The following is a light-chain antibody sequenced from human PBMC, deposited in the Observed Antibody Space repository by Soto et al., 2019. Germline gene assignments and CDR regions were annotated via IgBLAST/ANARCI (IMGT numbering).Light chain of an antibody. CDR3: QQYYSYPPWT. Sequence: AIRMTQSPSSFSASTGDRVTITCRASQGISSYLAWDQQKPGKAPKLMIYAASTLQSGDPSRFSGSGSGTDFTLTIICLQSEDFATYYFQQYYSYPPWTVGQGTKVEIK. CDR2: AAS. CDR1: QGISSY. J-gene: IGKJ1*01. V-gene: IGKV1-8*01.